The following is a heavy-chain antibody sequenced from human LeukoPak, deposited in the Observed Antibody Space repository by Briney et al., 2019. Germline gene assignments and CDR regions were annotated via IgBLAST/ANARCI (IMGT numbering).Heavy chain of an antibody. Sequence: SVKVSCKASGGTFISYAISWVRQAPGQGLEWMGRIIPIFGTANYAQKFQGRVTITTDESTSTAYMELSSLRSEDTAVYYCARDRLEDGYSYGSDYWGQGTLVTVSS. CDR3: ARDRLEDGYSYGSDY. CDR1: GGTFISYA. CDR2: IIPIFGTA. D-gene: IGHD5-18*01. J-gene: IGHJ4*02. V-gene: IGHV1-69*05.